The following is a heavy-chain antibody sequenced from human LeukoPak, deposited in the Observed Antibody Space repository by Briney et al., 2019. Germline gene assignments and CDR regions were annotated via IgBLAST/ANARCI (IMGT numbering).Heavy chain of an antibody. D-gene: IGHD2-21*02. V-gene: IGHV1-8*01. J-gene: IGHJ5*02. CDR3: ASRSITANWFDP. Sequence: GASVKVSCKASGYTFTGYDINWVRQATGQGLEWMGWMNPNSGNTGYAQKFQGRVTMTRNTSISTAYMELSSLRSEDTAVYYCASRSITANWFDPWGQGTLVTVSS. CDR2: MNPNSGNT. CDR1: GYTFTGYD.